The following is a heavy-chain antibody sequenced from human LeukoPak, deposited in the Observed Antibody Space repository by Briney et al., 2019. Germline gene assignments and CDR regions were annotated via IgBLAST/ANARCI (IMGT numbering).Heavy chain of an antibody. Sequence: SETLSLTCTVSGGSISSSSYYWGWIRQPPGKGLEWIGEINHSGSTNYNPSLKSRVTISVDTSKNQFSLKLSSVTAADTAVYYCAREQWLVIDYWGQGTLVTVSS. CDR3: AREQWLVIDY. D-gene: IGHD6-19*01. CDR1: GGSISSSSYY. V-gene: IGHV4-39*07. J-gene: IGHJ4*02. CDR2: INHSGST.